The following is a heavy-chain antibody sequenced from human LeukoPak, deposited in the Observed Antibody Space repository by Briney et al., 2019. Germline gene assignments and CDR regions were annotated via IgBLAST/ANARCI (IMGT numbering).Heavy chain of an antibody. Sequence: GGSLRLSCTASGFTFGDYAMSWLRQAPGKGLEWVGFIRSKAYGGTTEYAASVKGRFTISRDDSKSIAYLQMNSLKTEDTAVYYCTRVLSAQLPIVVVPAAMTDFDYWGQGTLVTVSS. CDR3: TRVLSAQLPIVVVPAAMTDFDY. CDR1: GFTFGDYA. V-gene: IGHV3-49*03. J-gene: IGHJ4*02. D-gene: IGHD2-2*01. CDR2: IRSKAYGGTT.